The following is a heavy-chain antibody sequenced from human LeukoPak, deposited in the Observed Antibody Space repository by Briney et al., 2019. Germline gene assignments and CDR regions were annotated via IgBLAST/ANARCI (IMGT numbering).Heavy chain of an antibody. CDR1: GFTFSNYW. J-gene: IGHJ4*02. CDR2: INQDGSEK. V-gene: IGHV3-7*01. D-gene: IGHD6-25*01. Sequence: GGSLRLSCAASGFTFSNYWMSWVRQAPGKGLEWVANINQDGSEKYYVDSVEGRFTISRDNSKNSLYLQMNSLRAEDTAVYYCARRESASFDSWGQGSLVTVSS. CDR3: ARRESASFDS.